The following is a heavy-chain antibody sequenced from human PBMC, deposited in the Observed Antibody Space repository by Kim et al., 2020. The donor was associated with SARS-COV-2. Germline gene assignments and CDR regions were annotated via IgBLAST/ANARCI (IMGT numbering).Heavy chain of an antibody. CDR3: ARDGLLDYDLYYGMDV. V-gene: IGHV1-69*13. CDR2: IIPIFGTA. Sequence: SVKVSCKASGGTFSSYAISWVRQAPGQGLEWMGGIIPIFGTANYAQKFQGRVTITADDSTSTAYMELSSLRSEDTAVYYCARDGLLDYDLYYGMDVWGQGTTVTVSS. CDR1: GGTFSSYA. D-gene: IGHD3-3*01. J-gene: IGHJ6*02.